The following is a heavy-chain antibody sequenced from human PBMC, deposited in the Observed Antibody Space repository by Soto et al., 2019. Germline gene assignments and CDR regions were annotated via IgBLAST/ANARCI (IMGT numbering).Heavy chain of an antibody. Sequence: PSETLSLTCTGSGGSISSYYCSWIRQPPWKGLEWIGYIYYSGSTNYNPSLKSRVTISVETSKNQFSLKLSSVTAADTAVYYCASAAYCGGDCYNAPFFQHWGQGTLVTVCS. D-gene: IGHD2-21*02. CDR2: IYYSGST. V-gene: IGHV4-59*01. CDR1: GGSISSYY. CDR3: ASAAYCGGDCYNAPFFQH. J-gene: IGHJ1*01.